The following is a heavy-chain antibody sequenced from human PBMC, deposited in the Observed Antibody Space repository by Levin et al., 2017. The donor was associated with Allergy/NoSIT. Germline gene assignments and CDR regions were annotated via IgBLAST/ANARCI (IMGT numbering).Heavy chain of an antibody. Sequence: PGGSLRLSCAASGFTFSDYAMYWVRQAPGKGLEWVSVISYDGSSKYYANSVKGRFTISRDNSKNTLYVQMNSLRAEDTAVYYCARDGCAGDTRYRSFDYWGQGTLVTVSS. D-gene: IGHD2-21*01. V-gene: IGHV3-30-3*01. CDR2: ISYDGSSK. CDR3: ARDGCAGDTRYRSFDY. J-gene: IGHJ4*02. CDR1: GFTFSDYA.